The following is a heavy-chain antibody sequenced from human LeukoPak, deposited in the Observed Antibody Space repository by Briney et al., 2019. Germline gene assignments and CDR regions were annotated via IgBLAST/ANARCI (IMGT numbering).Heavy chain of an antibody. CDR2: IYYSGST. CDR1: GGSISSYY. Sequence: PSETLSRTCTVSGGSISSYYWSWIRQPPGKGLEWIGYIYYSGSTNYNPSLKSRVTISVDTSKNQFSLKLSSVTAADTAVYYCASHTYYYGSGLTFDYWGQGTLVTVSS. D-gene: IGHD3-10*01. CDR3: ASHTYYYGSGLTFDY. V-gene: IGHV4-59*08. J-gene: IGHJ4*02.